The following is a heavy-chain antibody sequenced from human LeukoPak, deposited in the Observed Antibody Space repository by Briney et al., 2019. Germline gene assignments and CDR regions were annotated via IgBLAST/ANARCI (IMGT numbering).Heavy chain of an antibody. D-gene: IGHD6-19*01. Sequence: GGSLRLSCAASGFTFSSYAMHWVRQAPGKGLEWVAVISYDGSNKYYADSVKGRFTISRDNSKNTLYLQMNSLRAEDTAVYYCAKDGYSSGWYYFDYWGQGTLVTVSS. CDR3: AKDGYSSGWYYFDY. J-gene: IGHJ4*02. CDR1: GFTFSSYA. CDR2: ISYDGSNK. V-gene: IGHV3-30*04.